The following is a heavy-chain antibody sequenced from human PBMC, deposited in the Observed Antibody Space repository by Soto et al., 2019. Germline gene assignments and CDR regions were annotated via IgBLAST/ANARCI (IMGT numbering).Heavy chain of an antibody. Sequence: SETLSLTCTVSGGSISSGGYYWSWIRQHPGKGLEWIGYIYYSGSTYYIPSLKSRVTISVDTSKNQFSLKLSSVTAADTAVYYCATYYYGSGLRYYYYYMDVWGKGTTVTVSS. V-gene: IGHV4-31*03. CDR2: IYYSGST. J-gene: IGHJ6*03. D-gene: IGHD3-10*01. CDR3: ATYYYGSGLRYYYYYMDV. CDR1: GGSISSGGYY.